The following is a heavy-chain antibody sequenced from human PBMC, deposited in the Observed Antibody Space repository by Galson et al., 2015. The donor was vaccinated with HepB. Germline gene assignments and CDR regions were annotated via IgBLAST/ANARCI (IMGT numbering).Heavy chain of an antibody. J-gene: IGHJ3*02. V-gene: IGHV3-48*01. CDR1: GFTFSSYS. CDR2: ISSSSSTI. Sequence: LRLSCAASGFTFSSYSMNWVRQAPGKGLEWVSYISSSSSTIYYADSVKGRFTISRDNAKNSLYLQMNSLRAEDTAVYYCARDVGGRDSFDAFDIWGQGTMVTVSS. CDR3: ARDVGGRDSFDAFDI. D-gene: IGHD3-16*01.